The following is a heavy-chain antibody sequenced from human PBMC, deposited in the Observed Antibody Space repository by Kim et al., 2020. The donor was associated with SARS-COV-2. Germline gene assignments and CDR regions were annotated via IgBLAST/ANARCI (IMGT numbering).Heavy chain of an antibody. D-gene: IGHD6-19*01. Sequence: KYSQKFQGRVTITRDTSASTAYMELSSLRSEDTAVYYCAREGSSGWYFDYWGQGTLVTVSS. J-gene: IGHJ4*02. CDR3: AREGSSGWYFDY. V-gene: IGHV1-3*01.